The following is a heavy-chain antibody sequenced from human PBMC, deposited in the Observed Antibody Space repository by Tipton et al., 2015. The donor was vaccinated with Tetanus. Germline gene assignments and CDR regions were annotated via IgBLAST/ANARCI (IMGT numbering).Heavy chain of an antibody. Sequence: TASGFIFSSYGIHWVRQAPGKGLEWLAVSWYDGTDKYYADSVKGRFTISRDNSKNTLYLQMNSLRAEDTALYYCAREADCSGGSCFPGDFDTWGQGTQVTVSS. D-gene: IGHD2-15*01. J-gene: IGHJ4*02. CDR1: GFIFSSYG. CDR2: SWYDGTDK. V-gene: IGHV3-33*01. CDR3: AREADCSGGSCFPGDFDT.